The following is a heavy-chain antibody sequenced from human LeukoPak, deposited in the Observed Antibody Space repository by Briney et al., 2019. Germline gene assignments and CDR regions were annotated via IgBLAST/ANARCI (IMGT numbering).Heavy chain of an antibody. CDR2: IFPTSREI. J-gene: IGHJ4*02. D-gene: IGHD3-10*01. CDR1: GFTFSSFA. V-gene: IGHV3-23*01. Sequence: GGSLRLSCAASGFTFSSFAMIWVRQPPGKGLEWVSSIFPTSREIHYADSVRGRFTISRDNSKSTLSLQMNSLRAEDTAIYYCAKDYMVRGVIMFSSVDYWGQGTLVTVSS. CDR3: AKDYMVRGVIMFSSVDY.